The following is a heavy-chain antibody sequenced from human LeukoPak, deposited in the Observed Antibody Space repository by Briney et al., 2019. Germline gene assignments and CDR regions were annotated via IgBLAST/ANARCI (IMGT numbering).Heavy chain of an antibody. Sequence: SETLSLTCTVSGGSISSYYWGWIGQPPGKGLVGVGYIYYSGSTNYNPSLKSRVTISVDTSKNQFSLKLSSVTAADTAVYYCARDHGFGEDYYGMDVWGQGTTVTVSS. J-gene: IGHJ6*02. CDR3: ARDHGFGEDYYGMDV. V-gene: IGHV4-59*01. CDR1: GGSISSYY. CDR2: IYYSGST. D-gene: IGHD3-10*01.